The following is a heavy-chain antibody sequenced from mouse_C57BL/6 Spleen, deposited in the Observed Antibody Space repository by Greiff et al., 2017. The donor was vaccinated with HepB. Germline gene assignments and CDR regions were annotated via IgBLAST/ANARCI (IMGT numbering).Heavy chain of an antibody. CDR3: TTRNYGFFDY. CDR2: IDPENGDT. D-gene: IGHD1-1*01. V-gene: IGHV14-4*01. J-gene: IGHJ2*01. CDR1: GFNIKDDY. Sequence: EVQLQQSGAELVRPGASVKLSCTASGFNIKDDYMHWVKQRPEQGLEWIGWIDPENGDTEYASKFQGKATITADTSSNTAYLQLSSLTSEDTAVYYCTTRNYGFFDYWGQGTTLTVSS.